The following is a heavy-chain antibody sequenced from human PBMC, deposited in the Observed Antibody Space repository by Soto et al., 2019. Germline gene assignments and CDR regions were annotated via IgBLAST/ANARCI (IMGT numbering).Heavy chain of an antibody. Sequence: SETLSLTCALSGGSFDGYYWSWVRQSPGKGLEWIGEIHHSGRTKYNPSIKSRVSLSVDTSTKHFSLSLTSVTPADRGVYYCARGVDSWSGYLFWGQGTPVTVSS. CDR1: GGSFDGYY. D-gene: IGHD3-3*01. CDR2: IHHSGRT. CDR3: ARGVDSWSGYLF. V-gene: IGHV4-34*01. J-gene: IGHJ4*02.